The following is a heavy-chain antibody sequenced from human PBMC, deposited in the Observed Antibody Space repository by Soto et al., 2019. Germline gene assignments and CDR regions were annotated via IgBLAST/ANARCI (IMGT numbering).Heavy chain of an antibody. CDR2: VYYSGST. D-gene: IGHD3-3*01. V-gene: IGHV4-30-4*01. Sequence: SETLSLTCTVSGGSISDGNYYWTWIRQSPARGLEWIGYVYYSGSTYYNPSLQSRVTISADTSNNYYSLKLNSVTVADTAVYFCARGRFLDFWGQGILVTVSS. CDR3: ARGRFLDF. J-gene: IGHJ4*02. CDR1: GGSISDGNYY.